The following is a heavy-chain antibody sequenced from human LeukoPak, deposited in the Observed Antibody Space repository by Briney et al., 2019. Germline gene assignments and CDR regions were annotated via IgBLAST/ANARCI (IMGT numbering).Heavy chain of an antibody. CDR1: GYTFTTYD. J-gene: IGHJ4*02. Sequence: GASVKVSCKASGYTFTTYDISWVRQAAGQGLEWVGWMNPTSGNTGFTQKLQGRVTLTRSTSISTAYMELSSLRSEDTAIYYCAISRGYWGQGTLVTVSS. V-gene: IGHV1-8*01. CDR3: AISRGY. CDR2: MNPTSGNT. D-gene: IGHD3-10*01.